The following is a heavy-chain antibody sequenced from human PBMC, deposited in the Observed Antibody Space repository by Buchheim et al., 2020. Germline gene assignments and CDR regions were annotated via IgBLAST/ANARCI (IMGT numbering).Heavy chain of an antibody. V-gene: IGHV1-46*01. J-gene: IGHJ4*02. Sequence: QVQLVQSGAEVKKPGASVKVSCEASGYTFTSYYVHWVRQAPGQGLEWMGIINPSSGSTSYSQKFQGRVTMTRDTSTSTVYMELSSLRSEDTAVYYCARVYCTAGRCSDFDYWGQGTL. D-gene: IGHD2-15*01. CDR2: INPSSGST. CDR3: ARVYCTAGRCSDFDY. CDR1: GYTFTSYY.